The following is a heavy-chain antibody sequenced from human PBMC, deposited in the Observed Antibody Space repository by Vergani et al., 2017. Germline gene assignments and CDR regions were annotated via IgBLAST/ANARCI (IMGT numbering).Heavy chain of an antibody. CDR2: ISKDGTHD. CDR1: GFGFKNFA. V-gene: IGHV3-30*03. Sequence: QVSLVESGGGVVQPGRSLTLTCSASGFGFKNFAMHWVRQAPGKGLEWVATISKDGTHDYYEPSVRGRFAVSRDNFKNTMYLQMDRLTTDDTAVYFCARDGTDIXVSSSDYSHLLYYGGQGILVTVSS. D-gene: IGHD3-22*01. J-gene: IGHJ4*02. CDR3: ARDGTDIXVSSSDYSHLLYY.